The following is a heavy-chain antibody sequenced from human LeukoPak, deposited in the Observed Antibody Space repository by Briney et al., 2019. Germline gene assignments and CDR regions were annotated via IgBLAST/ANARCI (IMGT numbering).Heavy chain of an antibody. CDR3: ARDPMVRGVIPSVGFDY. CDR2: INPSGGST. Sequence: GASVKVSFKASGYTFTSYYMHWVRQAPGQGLEWMGIINPSGGSTSYAQKFQGRVTMTRDTSTSTVYMELSSLRSEDTAVYYCARDPMVRGVIPSVGFDYWGQGTLVTVSS. CDR1: GYTFTSYY. D-gene: IGHD3-10*01. J-gene: IGHJ4*02. V-gene: IGHV1-46*01.